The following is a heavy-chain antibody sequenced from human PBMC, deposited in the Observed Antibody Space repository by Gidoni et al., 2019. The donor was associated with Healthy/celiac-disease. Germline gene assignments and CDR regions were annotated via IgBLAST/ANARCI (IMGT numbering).Heavy chain of an antibody. J-gene: IGHJ6*02. CDR1: GGSFSGYY. Sequence: QVQLQQWGEGLSKPSETLSLTCSASGGSFSGYYWIWIRQPPGKGLEWIGEINHSGSTNYNPSLKSRVTISVDTSKNQFSLKLSSVTAADTAVYYCAREIVVVTATKIYYYYYGMDVWGQGTTVTVSS. CDR3: AREIVVVTATKIYYYYYGMDV. CDR2: INHSGST. D-gene: IGHD2-21*02. V-gene: IGHV4-34*01.